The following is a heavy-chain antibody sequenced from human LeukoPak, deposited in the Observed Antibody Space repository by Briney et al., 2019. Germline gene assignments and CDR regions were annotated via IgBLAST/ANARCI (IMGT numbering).Heavy chain of an antibody. CDR2: IYHSGST. CDR3: ARRWTEYWFDP. D-gene: IGHD5-24*01. J-gene: IGHJ5*02. CDR1: GYSISSGYY. Sequence: SETLSLTCTVSGYSISSGYYWGWIRQPPGKGLEWIGSIYHSGSTYYNPSLKSRVSRSVDTSKNQFSLKLSSVTAADTAVYYCARRWTEYWFDPWGQGTLVTVSS. V-gene: IGHV4-38-2*02.